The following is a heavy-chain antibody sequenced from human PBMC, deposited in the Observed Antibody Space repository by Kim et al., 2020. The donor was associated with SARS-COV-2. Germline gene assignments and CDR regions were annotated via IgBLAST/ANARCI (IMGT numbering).Heavy chain of an antibody. V-gene: IGHV4-31*02. D-gene: IGHD3-10*01. J-gene: IGHJ4*02. Sequence: PSLKSRVSISVDTSENQFSLQLTSVTAADTAMFYCARVPSYASGTGGFDYWGQGTLVTVSS. CDR3: ARVPSYASGTGGFDY.